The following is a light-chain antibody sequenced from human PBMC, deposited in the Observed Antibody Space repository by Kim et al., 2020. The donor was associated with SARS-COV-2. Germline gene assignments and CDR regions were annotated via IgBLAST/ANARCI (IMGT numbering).Light chain of an antibody. CDR1: QSVRNNY. J-gene: IGKJ1*01. CDR3: QQYGNSPT. V-gene: IGKV3-20*01. Sequence: EIVLTQSPGTLSLSPGERATLSCRASQSVRNNYLAWYQQKPGQAPRLLVFGASSRATGIPDRFSGSGSGTDFTLAISGLEPEDFAVYHCQQYGNSPTFGQGTKVDIK. CDR2: GAS.